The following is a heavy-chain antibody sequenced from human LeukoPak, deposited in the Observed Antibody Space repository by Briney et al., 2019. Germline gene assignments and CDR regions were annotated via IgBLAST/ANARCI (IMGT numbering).Heavy chain of an antibody. D-gene: IGHD6-13*01. Sequence: GESLKISCKGSGYSFATYWIAWVRQMPGKGLEWMGIIYPGDSDTTYSPSFQGQVTISADKSISTAYLQWSSLKASDIATYYCARHYGAAGDFDYWGQGTLVTVSS. J-gene: IGHJ4*02. V-gene: IGHV5-51*01. CDR1: GYSFATYW. CDR2: IYPGDSDT. CDR3: ARHYGAAGDFDY.